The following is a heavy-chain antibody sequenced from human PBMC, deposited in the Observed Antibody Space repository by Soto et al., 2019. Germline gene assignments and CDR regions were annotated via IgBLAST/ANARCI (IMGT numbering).Heavy chain of an antibody. D-gene: IGHD6-13*01. J-gene: IGHJ4*02. CDR2: IYYSGST. CDR1: GGSINSGGYY. Sequence: SETLSLTCTVSGGSINSGGYYWTWIRQHPGKGLEWIGYIYYSGSTYYNPSLKSRITISLDRSKNQFSLKLSSVTAADTAVYYCARDLSSSWYYFDYWGQGTLVTVSS. V-gene: IGHV4-31*03. CDR3: ARDLSSSWYYFDY.